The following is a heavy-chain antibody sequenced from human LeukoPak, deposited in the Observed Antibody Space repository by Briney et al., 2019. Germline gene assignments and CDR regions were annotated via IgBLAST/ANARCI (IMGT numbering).Heavy chain of an antibody. D-gene: IGHD3-16*01. V-gene: IGHV3-21*01. CDR3: ARGGEFTDY. CDR2: ISGSGNYI. CDR1: GFTFSDHF. J-gene: IGHJ4*02. Sequence: PGGSLRLSCAVSGFTFSDHFLDWVRQAPGKGLEWVSSISGSGNYIYYADSVKGRFTISRDNAKKSLSLQMNSLRAEDTALYYCARGGEFTDYWGQGTLVTVSS.